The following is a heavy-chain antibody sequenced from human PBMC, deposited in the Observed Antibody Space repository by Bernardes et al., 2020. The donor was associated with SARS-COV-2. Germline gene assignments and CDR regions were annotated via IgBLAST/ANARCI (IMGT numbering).Heavy chain of an antibody. CDR1: GGSMSSIDYY. J-gene: IGHJ4*02. Sequence: SETLSLTCTVSGGSMSSIDYYWGWLLQPPGKGLEWIGCMYYGGTSYYNPSLRSRISISVETSKNQFSLEVSSATAADTAVYYCARLASSGWFLDYWGQGTLVTVSS. V-gene: IGHV4-39*01. CDR2: MYYGGTS. CDR3: ARLASSGWFLDY. D-gene: IGHD6-19*01.